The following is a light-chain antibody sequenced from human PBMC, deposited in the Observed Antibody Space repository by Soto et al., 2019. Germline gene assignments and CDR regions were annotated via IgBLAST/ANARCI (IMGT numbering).Light chain of an antibody. CDR2: GAS. CDR3: QQYGSSPYT. V-gene: IGKV3-20*01. J-gene: IGKJ2*01. Sequence: EIVLTQSPGTLSLSPGERTNLTCRASQSVSLNYLAWYQQKPGQTPRLLIYGASNRATGIPDRFSAGGSGTDFTLTITRLEPEDFAVYYCQQYGSSPYTFGQGTNLEIK. CDR1: QSVSLNY.